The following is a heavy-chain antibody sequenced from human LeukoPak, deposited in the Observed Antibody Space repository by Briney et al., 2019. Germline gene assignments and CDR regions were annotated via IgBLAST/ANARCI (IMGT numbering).Heavy chain of an antibody. CDR2: IKSKTDGGTT. CDR3: TTDYTIFGVVTYDAFDI. V-gene: IGHV3-15*01. D-gene: IGHD3-3*01. J-gene: IGHJ3*02. CDR1: GFTFSNAW. Sequence: GGSLRLSCAASGFTFSNAWMSWVRQAPGKGLEWVGRIKSKTDGGTTDYAAPVKGRFTISRDDSKNTLYLQMSSLKTEDTAVYYCTTDYTIFGVVTYDAFDIWGQGTMVTVSS.